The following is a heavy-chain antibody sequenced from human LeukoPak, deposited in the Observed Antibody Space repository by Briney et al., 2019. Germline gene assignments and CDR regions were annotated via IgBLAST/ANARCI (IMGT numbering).Heavy chain of an antibody. J-gene: IGHJ4*02. CDR2: ISSSSSTI. CDR1: GFTFSSYG. CDR3: ARRNYYGSGSLGRPFDY. V-gene: IGHV3-48*02. D-gene: IGHD3-10*01. Sequence: GGSLRLSCAASGFTFSSYGMNWVRQAPGKGLEWVSYISSSSSTIYYADSVKGRFTISRDNAKNSLYLQMNSLRDEDTAVYYCARRNYYGSGSLGRPFDYWGQGTLVTVSS.